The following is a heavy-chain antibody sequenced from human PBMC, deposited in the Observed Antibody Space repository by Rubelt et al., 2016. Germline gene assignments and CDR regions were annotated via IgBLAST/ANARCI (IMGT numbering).Heavy chain of an antibody. CDR2: IDTHGIST. D-gene: IGHD3-22*01. V-gene: IGHV3-74*01. CDR1: GFTFSSYS. J-gene: IGHJ4*02. CDR3: ARDAYSSGPAVD. Sequence: EVQLLESGGGLVQPGGSLRLSCAASGFTFSSYSMNWLRQTPGKGLVWVARIDTHGISTRYADSVKGRFTISRDKAKNTLYLQGNGLRADDTAVYDCARDAYSSGPAVDWGQGTLVTVSS.